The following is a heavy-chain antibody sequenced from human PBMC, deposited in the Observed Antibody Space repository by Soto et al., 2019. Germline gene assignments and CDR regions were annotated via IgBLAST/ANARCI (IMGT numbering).Heavy chain of an antibody. J-gene: IGHJ2*01. CDR1: GYSFTSYW. CDR2: IFPGDSQT. CDR3: ARHNGSSWANWYFDL. V-gene: IGHV5-51*01. D-gene: IGHD6-13*01. Sequence: EMQLVQSGAEVKKSGESLKISCKSSGYSFTSYWIAWVRQMPGKGLEWMGIIFPGDSQTKYSPSFRGQVTISADKSISTAYLQWSSLTASDTAMYYCARHNGSSWANWYFDLWGRGTLVTVSS.